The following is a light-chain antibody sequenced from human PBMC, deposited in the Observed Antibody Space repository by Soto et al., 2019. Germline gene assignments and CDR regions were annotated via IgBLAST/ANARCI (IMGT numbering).Light chain of an antibody. CDR2: AAS. CDR3: QQSYSGKT. CDR1: QSISSY. V-gene: IGKV1-39*01. Sequence: DIQMTQSPSSLSASVGDRVTITCRASQSISSYLNWYQQKPGNAPKLLIYAASSLQSGVPSRFSGSGSGTDFTLTISSLQPEDFATYYCQQSYSGKTFGQGTKVEIK. J-gene: IGKJ1*01.